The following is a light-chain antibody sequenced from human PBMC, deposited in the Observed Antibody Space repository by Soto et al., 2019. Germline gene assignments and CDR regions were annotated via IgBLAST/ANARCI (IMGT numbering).Light chain of an antibody. Sequence: SQMTQSPSSLSASVGDRVTITCRAGQYIGRYLNWYQQKPGKAPKLLIYAASSLHSGVPSRFSGSGSGTDFTLTISSLQPEDFATYSCQQTYRTPLTFGGG. CDR3: QQTYRTPLT. V-gene: IGKV1-39*01. CDR1: QYIGRY. CDR2: AAS. J-gene: IGKJ4*01.